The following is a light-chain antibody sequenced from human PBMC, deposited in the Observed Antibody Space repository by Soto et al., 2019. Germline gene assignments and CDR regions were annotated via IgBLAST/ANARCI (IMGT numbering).Light chain of an antibody. Sequence: DVQFTQSPASLSSSVGDRVNISCLTSRGIYNYLAWYQQKSGQIPKLLINAASSLQSGVPSRFSGSGSGTDFTLSISSLQPEDVATYYCQKYDSAPRTFGQGTKVDIK. J-gene: IGKJ1*01. CDR3: QKYDSAPRT. V-gene: IGKV1-27*01. CDR1: RGIYNY. CDR2: AAS.